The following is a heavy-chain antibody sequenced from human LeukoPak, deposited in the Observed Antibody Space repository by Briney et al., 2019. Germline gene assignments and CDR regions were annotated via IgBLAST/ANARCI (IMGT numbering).Heavy chain of an antibody. CDR3: AREGIAAAGCFDY. J-gene: IGHJ4*02. D-gene: IGHD6-13*01. Sequence: GGSLRLSCVASGFTFSSYWMSWVGQAPGKGLEWVANIKQDGSEKYYVDSVKGRFTISRDNAKNSLYLQMNSLRAEDTAVYYCAREGIAAAGCFDYWGQGTLVTVSS. CDR2: IKQDGSEK. V-gene: IGHV3-7*01. CDR1: GFTFSSYW.